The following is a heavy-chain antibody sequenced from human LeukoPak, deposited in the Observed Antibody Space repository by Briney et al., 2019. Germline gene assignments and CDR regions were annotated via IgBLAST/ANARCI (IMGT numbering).Heavy chain of an antibody. V-gene: IGHV3-30-3*01. J-gene: IGHJ6*02. CDR1: GFSFDTFS. CDR2: ISNDESKI. CDR3: ARSNVPSKWWAYAMDV. D-gene: IGHD2-8*01. Sequence: HAGGSLRLSCTAFGFSFDTFSMHWVRQIPGKGLEWVAVISNDESKIYHAGSVKGRFTISRDNSRSTLYLQMDSLRPDDTAVYYCARSNVPSKWWAYAMDVWSQGTMITDSS.